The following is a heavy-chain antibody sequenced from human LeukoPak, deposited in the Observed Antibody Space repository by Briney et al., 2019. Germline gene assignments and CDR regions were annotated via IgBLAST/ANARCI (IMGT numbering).Heavy chain of an antibody. CDR3: ARDDSKSHYYDSSGYPDY. Sequence: GGSLRLSCAASGFTFSSYSMNWVRQAPGKGLEWVSYISSSSSTIYYADSVKGRFTISRDNAKNSLYLQMNSLRAEDTAVYYCARDDSKSHYYDSSGYPDYWGQGTLVTVSS. J-gene: IGHJ4*02. CDR2: ISSSSSTI. CDR1: GFTFSSYS. V-gene: IGHV3-48*04. D-gene: IGHD3-22*01.